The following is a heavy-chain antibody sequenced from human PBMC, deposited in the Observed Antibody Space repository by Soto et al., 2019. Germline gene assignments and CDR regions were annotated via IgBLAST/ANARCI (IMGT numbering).Heavy chain of an antibody. Sequence: QVQLVESGGGVVQPGGSLKLSCAASGFSFSTYGMHWVRQAPGKGLEWVALIWYDGSDKDYTDSVKGRFTISRDDSRNTLYLQXTXLXVEDTXXXXXXXXXXXGEYMNNCFDPWGQGTLVTVSS. CDR3: XXXXXXGEYMNNCFDP. CDR1: GFSFSTYG. D-gene: IGHD3-10*01. CDR2: IWYDGSDK. J-gene: IGHJ5*02. V-gene: IGHV3-30*02.